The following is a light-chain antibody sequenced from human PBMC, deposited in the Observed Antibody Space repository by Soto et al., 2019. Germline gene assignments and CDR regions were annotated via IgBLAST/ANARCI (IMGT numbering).Light chain of an antibody. CDR3: QQYGDRPRT. V-gene: IGKV3-15*01. Sequence: DIVMTQSPGTLSLSPGERATLSCRASQYIGSAVAWYHRRSGQAPRLLIFDASVRVPTTPARFSGSVSGTEFTLTISSLESEDFAVYFCQQYGDRPRTFGQGTKVDIK. J-gene: IGKJ1*01. CDR2: DAS. CDR1: QYIGSA.